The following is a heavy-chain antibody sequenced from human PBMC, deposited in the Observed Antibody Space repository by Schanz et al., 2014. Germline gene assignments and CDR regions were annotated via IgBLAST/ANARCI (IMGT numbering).Heavy chain of an antibody. CDR2: IATSSSTR. V-gene: IGHV3-48*01. CDR1: GFDFNSYS. D-gene: IGHD6-13*01. J-gene: IGHJ4*01. Sequence: VQLVESGGGVVQPGRSLRLSCEASGFDFNSYSMNWVRQVPGKGLEWLSYIATSSSTRHYADSVKGRVTISRDNAKNSLYLQMNSLRAEDTAVYYCAREQIMAAAGLVDYWGHGTLVTVSS. CDR3: AREQIMAAAGLVDY.